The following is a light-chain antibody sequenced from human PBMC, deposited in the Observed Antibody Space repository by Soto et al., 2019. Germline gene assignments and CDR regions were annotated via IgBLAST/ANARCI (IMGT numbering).Light chain of an antibody. CDR2: EVS. CDR3: SSYTSSSPYV. CDR1: SSDVGGYNY. V-gene: IGLV2-14*01. Sequence: QSALTQPASVSGSPGQSITISCTGTSSDVGGYNYVSWYQQHPGKAPKLMIYEVSNRPSGVSNRFSGSKSGNTASLTISGLQPEDEADYYCSSYTSSSPYVFGTGTQLTVL. J-gene: IGLJ1*01.